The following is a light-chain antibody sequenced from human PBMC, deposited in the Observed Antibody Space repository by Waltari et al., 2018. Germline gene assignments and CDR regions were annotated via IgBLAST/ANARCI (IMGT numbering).Light chain of an antibody. J-gene: IGKJ1*01. CDR1: QGISKY. Sequence: IQLTQSPSSLSASVGDRVTITCRASQGISKYLAWYQQKPGTAPKLLIYAASTLQSGVPSRFSGSGSGTDFTLTISSLQPEDFASYYCQQLNSYQWTFGQGTKVEIK. CDR3: QQLNSYQWT. CDR2: AAS. V-gene: IGKV1-9*01.